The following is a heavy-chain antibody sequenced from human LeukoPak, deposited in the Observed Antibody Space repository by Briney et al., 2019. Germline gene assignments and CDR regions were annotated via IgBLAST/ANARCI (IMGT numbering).Heavy chain of an antibody. CDR3: AKDPGRHIVVVPASPFDI. CDR2: ISGSGGST. D-gene: IGHD2-2*01. CDR1: GFTFSSYA. J-gene: IGHJ3*02. Sequence: PGGSLRLSCAASGFTFSSYAMSWVRQAPGKGLEWVSAISGSGGSTYYADSVKGRFTISRDNSKNTLYLQMNSLRAEDTAVYYCAKDPGRHIVVVPASPFDIWGQGTMVTVSS. V-gene: IGHV3-23*01.